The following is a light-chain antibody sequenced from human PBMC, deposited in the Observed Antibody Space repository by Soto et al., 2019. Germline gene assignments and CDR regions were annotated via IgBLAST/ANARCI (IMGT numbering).Light chain of an antibody. Sequence: DIQLTQSPSFLSASVGDRVTISCRASQAISRYLAWYQQKPGKAPKLLIYAASTLQTGVPSRFSGNASGTEFTLTISSLEPEDFATYYCQQLKSYPLTFGGGAVVEI. CDR1: QAISRY. J-gene: IGKJ4*01. V-gene: IGKV1-9*01. CDR2: AAS. CDR3: QQLKSYPLT.